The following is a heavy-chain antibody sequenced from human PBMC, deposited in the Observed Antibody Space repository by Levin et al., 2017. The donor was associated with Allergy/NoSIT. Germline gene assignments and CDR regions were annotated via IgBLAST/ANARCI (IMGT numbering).Heavy chain of an antibody. CDR1: GFTVSSNY. J-gene: IGHJ1*01. Sequence: GGSLRLSCAASGFTVSSNYMSWVRQAPGKGLEWVSVIYSGGGTYYADSVKGRFTISRDNSKNTLYLQMNSLRAEDTAVYYCARARYCSGGSCYPFQHWGQGTLVTVSS. D-gene: IGHD2-15*01. CDR3: ARARYCSGGSCYPFQH. CDR2: IYSGGGT. V-gene: IGHV3-66*01.